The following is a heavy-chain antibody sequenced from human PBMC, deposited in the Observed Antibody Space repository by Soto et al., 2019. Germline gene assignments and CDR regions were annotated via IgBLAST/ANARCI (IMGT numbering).Heavy chain of an antibody. D-gene: IGHD3-10*01. CDR2: ISGSVGST. CDR3: AKDRGSGSNFYYYYLDV. CDR1: GFSFSSYA. Sequence: GGSLRLSCAASGFSFSSYAMNWVRQAPGKGLEWVSTISGSVGSTGYADSVKGRFTISRDNSRNTLYLQMNSLRAEDTAVYYCAKDRGSGSNFYYYYLDVWGKGTTVTVSS. V-gene: IGHV3-23*01. J-gene: IGHJ6*03.